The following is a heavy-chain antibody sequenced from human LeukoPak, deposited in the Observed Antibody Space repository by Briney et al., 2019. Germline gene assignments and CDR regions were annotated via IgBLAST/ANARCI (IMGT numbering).Heavy chain of an antibody. CDR1: GFTFSNAW. Sequence: VKPGGSLILSCAASGFTFSNAWMSWVRQAPGTGLEWVGRIKSKTDGWTTDYAAPVKGRFTISRDDSKNTLYLQMNSLKTEDTAVYYCTSALGGFTMVRVRFYYYGMDVWGKGTTVTASS. V-gene: IGHV3-15*01. CDR3: TSALGGFTMVRVRFYYYGMDV. CDR2: IKSKTDGWTT. D-gene: IGHD3-10*01. J-gene: IGHJ6*04.